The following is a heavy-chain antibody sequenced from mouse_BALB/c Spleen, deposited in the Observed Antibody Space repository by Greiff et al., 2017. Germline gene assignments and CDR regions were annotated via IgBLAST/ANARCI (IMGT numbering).Heavy chain of an antibody. D-gene: IGHD2-5*01. CDR2: IRNKANGYTT. CDR3: ARDGDSNYVYYFDY. J-gene: IGHJ2*01. Sequence: EVKVVESGGGLVQPGGSLRLSCATSGFTFTDYYMSWVRQPPGKALEWLGFIRNKANGYTTEYSASVKGRFTISRDNSQSILYLQMNTLRAEDSATYYCARDGDSNYVYYFDYWGQGTTLTVSS. CDR1: GFTFTDYY. V-gene: IGHV7-3*02.